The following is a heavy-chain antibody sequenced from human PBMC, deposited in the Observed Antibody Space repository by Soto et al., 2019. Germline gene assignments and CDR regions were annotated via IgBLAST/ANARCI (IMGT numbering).Heavy chain of an antibody. CDR3: ARERSSGWYVDY. CDR1: GYTFTSYD. D-gene: IGHD6-19*01. Sequence: QVQLVQSGAEVKKPGASVEVSCKASGYTFTSYDINWVRQATGEGLEWMGWMNPNSGNTGYAQKFQGRVTMTRNTSISTAYMELSSLRSEDTAVYYCARERSSGWYVDYWGQGTLVTVSS. J-gene: IGHJ4*02. CDR2: MNPNSGNT. V-gene: IGHV1-8*01.